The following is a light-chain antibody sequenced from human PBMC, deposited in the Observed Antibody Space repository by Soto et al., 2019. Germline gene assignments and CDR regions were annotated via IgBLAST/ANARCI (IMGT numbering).Light chain of an antibody. CDR2: LNSDGSH. CDR3: QTWGTGILVV. V-gene: IGLV4-69*01. J-gene: IGLJ2*01. CDR1: SGHSNYA. Sequence: QSVLTQSPSASASLGASVKLTCTLSSGHSNYAIAWHQQQPEKGPRFLMNLNSDGSHNKGDGIPDRFSGSSSGTERYLTISSLQSEDEADYYCQTWGTGILVVFGGGTKVTVL.